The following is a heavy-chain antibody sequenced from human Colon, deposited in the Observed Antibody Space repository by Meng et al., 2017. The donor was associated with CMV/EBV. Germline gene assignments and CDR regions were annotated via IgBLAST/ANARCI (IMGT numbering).Heavy chain of an antibody. CDR3: ARGPNWGASWFDP. CDR1: GYTFRDYY. J-gene: IGHJ5*02. Sequence: ASVKVSCKASGYTFRDYYIHWVRQAPGQGLEWLGWINPHSDSGATKYSQKFQGRVTMTRDTSISTTYLELSSLGSDDTAVYYCARGPNWGASWFDPWGQGTLVTVSS. D-gene: IGHD7-27*01. CDR2: INPHSDSGAT. V-gene: IGHV1-2*02.